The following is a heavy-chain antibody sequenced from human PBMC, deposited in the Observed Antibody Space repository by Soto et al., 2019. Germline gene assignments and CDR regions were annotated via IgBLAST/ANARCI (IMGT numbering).Heavy chain of an antibody. CDR3: AREDQLLLGGFYYYYGMDV. Sequence: SETLSLTCTVSGGSISSYYWSWIRQPPGKGLGWIGYIYYSGSTNYNPSLKSRVTISVDTSKNQFSLKLSFVTAADTAVYYCAREDQLLLGGFYYYYGMDVWGQGTTVTVSS. D-gene: IGHD2-2*01. CDR1: GGSISSYY. J-gene: IGHJ6*02. V-gene: IGHV4-59*01. CDR2: IYYSGST.